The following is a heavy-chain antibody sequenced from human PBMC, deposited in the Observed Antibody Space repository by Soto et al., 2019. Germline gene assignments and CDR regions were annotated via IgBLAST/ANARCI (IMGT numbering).Heavy chain of an antibody. CDR2: IIPILGIA. Sequence: SLKVSCKASGGTFSSYTISWVRQATGQGLEWMGRIIPILGIANYAQKFQGRVTITADKSTSTAYMELSSLRSEDTAVYYCARAPGELSLDYWGQGALVTVSS. J-gene: IGHJ4*02. V-gene: IGHV1-69*02. CDR1: GGTFSSYT. D-gene: IGHD3-10*01. CDR3: ARAPGELSLDY.